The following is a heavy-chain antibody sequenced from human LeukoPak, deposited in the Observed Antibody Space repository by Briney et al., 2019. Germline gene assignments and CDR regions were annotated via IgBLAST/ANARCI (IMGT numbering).Heavy chain of an antibody. J-gene: IGHJ6*03. Sequence: SPTLSLTFAISGDSVSSNSAAWNWIRQSPSRGLEWLGRTYYRSKWYNDYAVSVKSRITINPDTSKNQFSLQLNSVTPEDTAVYYCARGVSYDFWSGYYNYYYYYMDVWGKGTTVTVSS. CDR1: GDSVSSNSAA. V-gene: IGHV6-1*01. D-gene: IGHD3-3*01. CDR2: TYYRSKWYN. CDR3: ARGVSYDFWSGYYNYYYYYMDV.